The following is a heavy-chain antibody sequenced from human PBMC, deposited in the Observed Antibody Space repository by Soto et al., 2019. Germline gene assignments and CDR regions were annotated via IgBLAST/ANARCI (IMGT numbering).Heavy chain of an antibody. V-gene: IGHV4-4*02. D-gene: IGHD4-17*01. CDR1: GGSISSSHW. CDR3: ARGWTTVTNWFDP. Sequence: SETLSLTCAVSGGSISSSHWWSWVRQPPGKGLEWIGEIYHSGSTNYNPSLKSRVAISVDKSKNQFSLKLSSVTAADTAVYYCARGWTTVTNWFDPWGQGTLVTVSS. CDR2: IYHSGST. J-gene: IGHJ5*02.